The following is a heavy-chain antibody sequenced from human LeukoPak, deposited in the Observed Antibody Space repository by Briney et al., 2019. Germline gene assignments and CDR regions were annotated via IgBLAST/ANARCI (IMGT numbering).Heavy chain of an antibody. Sequence: SVKVSCKASGGTFSSYAIIWVRQAPGQGLEWMGGIIPIFGTANYAQKFQGGVTITTDESTSTAYMELSSLRSEDTAVYYCARDQSPSARGYWFDPWGQGTLVTVSS. CDR2: IIPIFGTA. V-gene: IGHV1-69*05. CDR1: GGTFSSYA. CDR3: ARDQSPSARGYWFDP. J-gene: IGHJ5*02.